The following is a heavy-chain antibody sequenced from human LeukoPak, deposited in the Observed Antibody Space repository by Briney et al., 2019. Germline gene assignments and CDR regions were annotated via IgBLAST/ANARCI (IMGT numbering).Heavy chain of an antibody. CDR2: IYWDDDK. Sequence: SGPTLVNPTQTLTLTCTFSGFSLSTSGVGVGWIRQPPGKALEWLALIYWDDDKRYSPSLKSRLTITKDTSKNQVVLTMTNMDLVDTATYYCAHYPYYDSSGHSHDAFDIWGQGTMVTVSS. D-gene: IGHD3-22*01. CDR3: AHYPYYDSSGHSHDAFDI. V-gene: IGHV2-5*02. J-gene: IGHJ3*02. CDR1: GFSLSTSGVG.